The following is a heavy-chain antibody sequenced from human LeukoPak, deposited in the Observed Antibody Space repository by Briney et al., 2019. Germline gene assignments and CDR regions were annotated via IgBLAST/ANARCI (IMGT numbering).Heavy chain of an antibody. CDR1: GFTFSSYA. Sequence: GGSLRLSCAASGFTFSSYAMSWVRQAPGKGLEWVSAISGSGGSTYYADSVKGRFTISRDNSKNTLYLQMNSLRAEDTAVYYCASDSSGWYGGIHGDYWGQGTLVTVSS. CDR3: ASDSSGWYGGIHGDY. J-gene: IGHJ4*02. CDR2: ISGSGGST. D-gene: IGHD6-19*01. V-gene: IGHV3-23*01.